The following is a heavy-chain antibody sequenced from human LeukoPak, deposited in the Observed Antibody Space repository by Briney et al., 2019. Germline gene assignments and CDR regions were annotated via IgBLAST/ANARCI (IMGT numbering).Heavy chain of an antibody. Sequence: SESLALTCTVTVGSISSYYWSWNRQPPGKGLEWIGYIYYSGSTNYNPSLKSRVTISVDTSKNQFSLKLSSVTAADTAVYYCARVSTYSSGWYGIDYWGQGTLVTVSS. D-gene: IGHD6-19*01. CDR3: ARVSTYSSGWYGIDY. V-gene: IGHV4-59*08. CDR1: VGSISSYY. J-gene: IGHJ4*02. CDR2: IYYSGST.